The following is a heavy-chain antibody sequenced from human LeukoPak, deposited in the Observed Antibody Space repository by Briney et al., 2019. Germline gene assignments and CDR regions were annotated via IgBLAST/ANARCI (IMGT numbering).Heavy chain of an antibody. CDR1: GASSSDPYY. V-gene: IGHV4-38-2*01. CDR2: IYVNGDT. CDR3: ARGYNWNDGAFDP. D-gene: IGHD1-20*01. Sequence: SETLSLTCAVSGASSSDPYYWGWIRQPPERGLRWIGTIYVNGDTFYNPSLKSRVTISEDTSKNQLSLTLTSVTAADTAIYYCARGYNWNDGAFDPWGQGALVTVSS. J-gene: IGHJ5*02.